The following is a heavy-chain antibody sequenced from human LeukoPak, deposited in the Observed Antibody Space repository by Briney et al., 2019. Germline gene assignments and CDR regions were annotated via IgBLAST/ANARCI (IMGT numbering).Heavy chain of an antibody. J-gene: IGHJ4*02. CDR3: ARVRLWFGDHLDDY. D-gene: IGHD3-10*01. Sequence: SGTLSLTCAVSGGSISSSNWWSWVRQPPGKGLEWIGEIYHSGSTYYNPSLKSRVTMSVDTSKNQFSLKLSSVTAADTAVYYCARVRLWFGDHLDDYWGQGTLVTVSS. CDR1: GGSISSSNW. CDR2: IYHSGST. V-gene: IGHV4-4*02.